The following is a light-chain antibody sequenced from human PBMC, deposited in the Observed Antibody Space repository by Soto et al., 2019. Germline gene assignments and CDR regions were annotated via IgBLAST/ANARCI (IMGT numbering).Light chain of an antibody. CDR2: GAS. Sequence: EIVLTQSPGTLSLSPGERATLSCRASQSVGRNYLAWYQHKPGQAPRLLIYGASNRATGIPDRFSGSGSGTDFTLTISRLEPEDFAVYYCQQYAASPLTFGPGTKVDIK. J-gene: IGKJ3*01. CDR1: QSVGRNY. V-gene: IGKV3-20*01. CDR3: QQYAASPLT.